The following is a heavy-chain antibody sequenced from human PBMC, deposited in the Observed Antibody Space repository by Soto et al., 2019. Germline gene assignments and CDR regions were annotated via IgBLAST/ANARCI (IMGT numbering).Heavy chain of an antibody. CDR1: GGSISSSDW. J-gene: IGHJ6*02. CDR2: IYHSGST. V-gene: IGHV4-4*02. CDR3: ARDHRGREISSYYYYGIDV. Sequence: SETLSLTCAVSGGSISSSDWWSWVRQPPGKGLEWIGEIYHSGSTNYNPSLKSRVTISVDKSKNQFSLKLSSVTAADTAVYYCARDHRGREISSYYYYGIDVWGQGTTVTVSS. D-gene: IGHD3-10*01.